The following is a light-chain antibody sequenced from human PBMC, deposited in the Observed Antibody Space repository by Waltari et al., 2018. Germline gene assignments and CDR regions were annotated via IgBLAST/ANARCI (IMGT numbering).Light chain of an antibody. J-gene: IGKJ1*01. CDR3: QHYVRLPVT. Sequence: SCRASHSSSRALTWYQQKPGPAPRLLIYGASTRATGIPDRFIGSGSGTDFSLTISRLDPDDFAVYYCQHYVRLPVTFGQGTTVEIK. V-gene: IGKV3-20*01. CDR2: GAS. CDR1: HSSSRA.